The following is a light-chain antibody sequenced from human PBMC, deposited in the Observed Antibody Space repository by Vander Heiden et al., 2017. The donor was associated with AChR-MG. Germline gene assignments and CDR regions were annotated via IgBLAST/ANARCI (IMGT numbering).Light chain of an antibody. CDR3: AAWDDSLNGNWV. J-gene: IGLJ3*02. V-gene: IGLV1-44*01. Sequence: QSVLTQPPSASGTPGQRVTISCSGSSSNIGRNTVHWYQPLPGTAPTPLIYSNNHRPSGVPDRFSGSKSGTSASLAISELQSEDEADYYCAAWDDSLNGNWVFGGGTKLTVL. CDR2: SNN. CDR1: SSNIGRNT.